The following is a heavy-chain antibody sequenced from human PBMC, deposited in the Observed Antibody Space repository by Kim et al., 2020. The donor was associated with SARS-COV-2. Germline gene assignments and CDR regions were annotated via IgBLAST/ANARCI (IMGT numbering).Heavy chain of an antibody. D-gene: IGHD3-10*01. CDR1: GYTFTSYA. J-gene: IGHJ5*02. CDR3: AREMYPITMVRGKNFKHNWFDP. CDR2: INTNTGNP. V-gene: IGHV7-4-1*02. Sequence: ASVKVSCKASGYTFTSYAMNWVRQAPGQGLEWMGWINTNTGNPTYAQGFTGRFVFSLDTSVSTAYLQISSLKAEDTAVYYCAREMYPITMVRGKNFKHNWFDPWGQGTLVTVSS.